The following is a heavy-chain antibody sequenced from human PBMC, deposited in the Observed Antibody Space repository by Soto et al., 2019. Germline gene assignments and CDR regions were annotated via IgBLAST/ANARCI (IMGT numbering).Heavy chain of an antibody. D-gene: IGHD2-15*01. CDR3: SRDVVVGAKALNY. J-gene: IGHJ4*02. Sequence: EVQLVESGGGLVQPGGSLRLSCAASGFTFSRYWMTWVRQAPGKGLEWVANIKEDGSEKHYVDSVRGRFTISRDNAKNSLYLQMNSLRVEDTAVYFCSRDVVVGAKALNYWGQGTLVTVSS. V-gene: IGHV3-7*01. CDR2: IKEDGSEK. CDR1: GFTFSRYW.